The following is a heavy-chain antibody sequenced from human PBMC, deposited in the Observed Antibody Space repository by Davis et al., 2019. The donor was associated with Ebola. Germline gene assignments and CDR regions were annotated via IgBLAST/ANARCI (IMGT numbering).Heavy chain of an antibody. V-gene: IGHV4-34*01. CDR2: INHSGST. CDR1: GGSISSYY. Sequence: SETLSLTCTVSGGSISSYYWRWIRQPPGKGLEWIGEINHSGSTNYNPSLKSRVTISVDTSKNQFTLKLSSVTAADTAVYYCARGRGKWLRFYGMDVWGQGTTVTVS. D-gene: IGHD5-12*01. J-gene: IGHJ6*02. CDR3: ARGRGKWLRFYGMDV.